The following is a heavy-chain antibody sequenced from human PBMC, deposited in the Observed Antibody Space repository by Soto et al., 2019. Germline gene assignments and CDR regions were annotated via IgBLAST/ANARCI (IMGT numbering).Heavy chain of an antibody. CDR1: GYAFTGHQ. V-gene: IGHV1-2*04. Sequence: QVQLVQSGAEVKKLGASVKVSCKASGYAFTGHQIHWVRQAPGQGLEWVGWINPNTGDTNYSQRFQGWVTMTSDTSISRAYMELTRLRSDDTAVYYCARGHDLTGYVLSYYSMDVWGQGTTVTVSS. CDR2: INPNTGDT. CDR3: ARGHDLTGYVLSYYSMDV. J-gene: IGHJ6*02. D-gene: IGHD3-9*01.